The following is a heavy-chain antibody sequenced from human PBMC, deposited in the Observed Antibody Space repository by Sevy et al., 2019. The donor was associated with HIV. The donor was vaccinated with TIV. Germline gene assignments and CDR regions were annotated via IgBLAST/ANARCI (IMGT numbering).Heavy chain of an antibody. J-gene: IGHJ5*02. CDR3: ARDHGSGWTRWFDP. CDR2: ISSSSSYI. CDR1: GFTFSSYS. V-gene: IGHV3-21*01. D-gene: IGHD6-19*01. Sequence: GGSLRLSCAASGFTFSSYSMNWVRQAPGKGLEWVSSISSSSSYIYYAHSVKGRFTISRDNAKNSLYLQMNSLRAEDTAVYYCARDHGSGWTRWFDPWGQGTLVTVSS.